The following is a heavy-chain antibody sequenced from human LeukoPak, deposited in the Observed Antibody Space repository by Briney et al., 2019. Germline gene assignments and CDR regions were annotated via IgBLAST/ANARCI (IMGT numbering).Heavy chain of an antibody. J-gene: IGHJ5*02. CDR1: EFTFSNSW. CDR2: IKEDGSEK. CDR3: ARDKMTSRPRVYSRFDP. Sequence: PGGSLRLSCGASEFTFSNSWMTWVRQGPGKGLEWVANIKEDGSEKYYADSVKGRFVISRDNAKNFLYLQMNGLRAEDTALYYCARDKMTSRPRVYSRFDPWGQGTLVIVSS. D-gene: IGHD6-6*01. V-gene: IGHV3-7*01.